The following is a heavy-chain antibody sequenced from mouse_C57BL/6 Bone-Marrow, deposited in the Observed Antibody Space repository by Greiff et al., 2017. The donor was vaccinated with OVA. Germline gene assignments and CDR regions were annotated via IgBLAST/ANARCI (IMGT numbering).Heavy chain of an antibody. CDR2: IDPSDSYT. Sequence: QVQLQQPGAELVMPGASVKLSCKASGYTFTSYWMHWVKQRPGQGLEWIGEIDPSDSYTNYNQKFKGKSTLTVDKSSSTAYMQLSSLTSEDSAVYYCARESSYYYGVAHRGYFDVWGTGTTVTVSS. D-gene: IGHD1-1*01. CDR3: ARESSYYYGVAHRGYFDV. CDR1: GYTFTSYW. J-gene: IGHJ1*03. V-gene: IGHV1-69*01.